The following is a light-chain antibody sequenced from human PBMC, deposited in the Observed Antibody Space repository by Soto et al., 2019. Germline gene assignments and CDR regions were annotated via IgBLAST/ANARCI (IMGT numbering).Light chain of an antibody. CDR1: QGISMY. CDR2: AAS. J-gene: IGKJ5*01. CDR3: QQLKRYPLT. V-gene: IGKV1-9*01. Sequence: IQLTQSPSSLSASVGDRVTISCRASQGISMYLAWYQQKPGKAPKPLIHAASSLQTGVPSRFSGSGSGTYFTLTISSLQAEDSATYYCQQLKRYPLTFGQGTRLEIK.